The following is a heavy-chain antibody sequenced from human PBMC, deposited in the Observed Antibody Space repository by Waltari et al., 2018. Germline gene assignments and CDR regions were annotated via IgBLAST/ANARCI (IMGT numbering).Heavy chain of an antibody. V-gene: IGHV1-2*02. CDR1: GYTFTGYY. CDR3: ARGLSGSYHTPIGH. J-gene: IGHJ4*01. Sequence: QVQLVQSGAEVKKPGASVKVSCKASGYTFTGYYIHWVRQAPGQGLEWMGWINPNSDETNYAQNFQGRATVTRDTSISTAYMELSRLISDDTAVYYCARGLSGSYHTPIGHWGQGTLVTVSS. D-gene: IGHD1-26*01. CDR2: INPNSDET.